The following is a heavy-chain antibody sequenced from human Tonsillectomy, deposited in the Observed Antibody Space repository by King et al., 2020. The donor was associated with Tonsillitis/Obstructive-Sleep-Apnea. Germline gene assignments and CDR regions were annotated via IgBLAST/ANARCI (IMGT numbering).Heavy chain of an antibody. CDR3: ASDEDRPYYDFWSGYYRYYFDF. V-gene: IGHV1-18*01. Sequence: VQLVESGAEVKKPGASVKVSCKASGYTFTNYGISWVRQAPGQGLEWMGWISAYNGNTNYAQKLQGRVTMTTDTSTSTAYLELRSLRYDDTAVYYCASDEDRPYYDFWSGYYRYYFDFWGQGTLVTVSS. CDR2: ISAYNGNT. CDR1: GYTFTNYG. J-gene: IGHJ4*02. D-gene: IGHD3-3*01.